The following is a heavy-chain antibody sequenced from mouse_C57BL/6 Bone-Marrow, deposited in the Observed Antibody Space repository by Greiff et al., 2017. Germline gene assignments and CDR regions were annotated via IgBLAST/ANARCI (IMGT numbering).Heavy chain of an antibody. V-gene: IGHV1-80*01. Sequence: VKLQQSGAELVKPGASVKISCKASGYAFSSYWMNWVKQRPGKGLEWIGQLYPGDGDTNYNGKFKGKATLTADKSSSTAYMQLSSLTSEDSAVYFCAREGSYYFDYWGQGTTLTVSS. J-gene: IGHJ2*01. CDR1: GYAFSSYW. CDR2: LYPGDGDT. CDR3: AREGSYYFDY.